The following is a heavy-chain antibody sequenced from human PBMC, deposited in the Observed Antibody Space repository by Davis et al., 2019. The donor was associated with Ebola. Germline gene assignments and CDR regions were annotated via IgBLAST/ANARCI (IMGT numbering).Heavy chain of an antibody. D-gene: IGHD2-2*01. Sequence: AASVKVSCKASGYTFTGYYMHWVRQAPGQGLEWMGRINPNSGGPNSAQKFQGRVTMTRDTSTSTVYMELSSLRSEDTAVYYCAREEVIVVVPAAMRRYYYYYGMDVWGKGTTVTVSS. V-gene: IGHV1-2*06. CDR2: INPNSGGP. CDR3: AREEVIVVVPAAMRRYYYYYGMDV. CDR1: GYTFTGYY. J-gene: IGHJ6*04.